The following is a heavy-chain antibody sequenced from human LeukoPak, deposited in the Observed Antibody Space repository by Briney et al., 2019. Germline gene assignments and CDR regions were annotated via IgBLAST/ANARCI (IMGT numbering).Heavy chain of an antibody. D-gene: IGHD1-14*01. J-gene: IGHJ4*02. CDR2: IRPGNSET. Sequence: GESLKISCKGSGYRFTSYWIGWVRQMPGKGLEWMGIIRPGNSETRYSPSFQGQVTFSVDRSITTAYLQWSSLKAWDTAIYYCARKADGEKPRGYWGQGTLVTVSS. V-gene: IGHV5-51*01. CDR3: ARKADGEKPRGY. CDR1: GYRFTSYW.